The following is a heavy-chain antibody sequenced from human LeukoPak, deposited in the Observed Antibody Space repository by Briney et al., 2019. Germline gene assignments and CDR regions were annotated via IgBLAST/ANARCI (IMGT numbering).Heavy chain of an antibody. D-gene: IGHD3-3*01. CDR3: ARDSTYYDFWSGYYVSHGMDV. J-gene: IGHJ6*02. CDR2: IWYDGSNK. Sequence: GGSLRLSCAASGFTFGSYGMHWVRQAPGKGLEWVTIIWYDGSNKYYADSVKDRFSISRDNSKNTLYLQMNSLRAEDTAVYYCARDSTYYDFWSGYYVSHGMDVWGQGTTVTVSS. V-gene: IGHV3-33*01. CDR1: GFTFGSYG.